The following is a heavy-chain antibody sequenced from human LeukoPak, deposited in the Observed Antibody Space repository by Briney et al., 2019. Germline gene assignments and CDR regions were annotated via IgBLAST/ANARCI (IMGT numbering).Heavy chain of an antibody. CDR1: GFTFSSYA. CDR2: ISYDGSNK. CDR3: ARDWSSSWPRYYFDY. D-gene: IGHD6-13*01. J-gene: IGHJ4*02. V-gene: IGHV3-30-3*01. Sequence: TGGSLRLSCAASGFTFSSYAMHWVRQAPGKGLEWVAVISYDGSNKYYADSVKGRFTISRDNSKNTLYLQMNSLRAEDTAVYYCARDWSSSWPRYYFDYWGQGTLVTVSS.